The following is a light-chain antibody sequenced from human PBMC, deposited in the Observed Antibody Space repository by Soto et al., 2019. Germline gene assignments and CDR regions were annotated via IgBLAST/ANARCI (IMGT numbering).Light chain of an antibody. J-gene: IGLJ2*01. CDR2: DNI. V-gene: IGLV1-40*01. CDR1: GSNIGAGYA. Sequence: QSALTQPPSVSGAPGQRVTISCTGAGSNIGAGYAVHWYQQLPGMAPKLLIYDNINRPSGVPDRFSGSKSGTSGSLAITGLQADDEGVYYCQSYDSSLSGSVFGGGTKLTVL. CDR3: QSYDSSLSGSV.